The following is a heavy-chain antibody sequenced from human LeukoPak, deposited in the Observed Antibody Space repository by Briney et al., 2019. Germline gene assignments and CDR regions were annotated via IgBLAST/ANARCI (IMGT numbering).Heavy chain of an antibody. D-gene: IGHD3-10*01. Sequence: SETLSLTCIVSGYSFRSDSFWGWIRQAPGKGLEWIGSIYHSGSTYYNPSLKSRVTISVDTSKNQFSLKLSSVTAADTAVYYCARGPYYYGSGSYTDYWGQGTLVTVSS. CDR3: ARGPYYYGSGSYTDY. CDR1: GYSFRSDSF. CDR2: IYHSGST. V-gene: IGHV4-38-2*02. J-gene: IGHJ4*02.